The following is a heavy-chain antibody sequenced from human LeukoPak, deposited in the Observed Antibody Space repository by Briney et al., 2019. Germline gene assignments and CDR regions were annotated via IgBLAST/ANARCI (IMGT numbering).Heavy chain of an antibody. CDR3: AKEHHYGSGSYYGMDV. J-gene: IGHJ6*02. D-gene: IGHD3-10*01. V-gene: IGHV3-9*01. Sequence: PGGSLRLSCAASGFTFDDYAMHWVRQPPRKGLQWVSGISWNSGRIVYADSVKGRFTISRDNAKNSLYLQMNSLRAEDTALYYCAKEHHYGSGSYYGMDVWGQGTTVTVSS. CDR1: GFTFDDYA. CDR2: ISWNSGRI.